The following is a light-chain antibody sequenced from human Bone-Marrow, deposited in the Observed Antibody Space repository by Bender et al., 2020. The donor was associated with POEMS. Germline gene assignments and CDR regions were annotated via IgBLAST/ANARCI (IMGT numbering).Light chain of an antibody. CDR2: EDA. Sequence: SYELTQPPSVSVSPGQTAKITCSGDTLAKEFAYWYQQKSGQAPVLVIYEDAKRPSGIPERFSGSSSGTLATLTIRGAQVEDEGDYYCYSTDSSGNHWVFGGGTKVTVL. J-gene: IGLJ3*02. V-gene: IGLV3-10*01. CDR1: TLAKEF. CDR3: YSTDSSGNHWV.